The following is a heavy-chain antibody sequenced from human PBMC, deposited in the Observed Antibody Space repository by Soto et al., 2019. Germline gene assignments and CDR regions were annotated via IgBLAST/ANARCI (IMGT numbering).Heavy chain of an antibody. Sequence: PGGSLRLSCAASGFTFSSFALSWVRQAPGKGLEWVSAISGSGDGTDYADSVKGRFTISRDNSKNTLYLQMNSLRAEDTAVYYCAGPGYGSQDYWGQGALVTVYS. J-gene: IGHJ4*02. D-gene: IGHD5-18*01. V-gene: IGHV3-23*01. CDR3: AGPGYGSQDY. CDR2: ISGSGDGT. CDR1: GFTFSSFA.